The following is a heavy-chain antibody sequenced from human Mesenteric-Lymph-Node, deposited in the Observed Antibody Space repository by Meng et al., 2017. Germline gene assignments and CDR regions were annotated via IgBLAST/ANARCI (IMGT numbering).Heavy chain of an antibody. J-gene: IGHJ4*02. CDR2: INPNSGGT. D-gene: IGHD3-22*01. V-gene: IGHV1-2*06. CDR1: GYTFTGYY. CDR3: ARSDSSGYQYYFDY. Sequence: VPLGQSGAEGRQPGASVKVSCKASGYTFTGYYMHWVRQAPGQGLEWMGRINPNSGGTNYAQKFQGRVTMTRDTSISTAYMELSRLRSDDTAVYYCARSDSSGYQYYFDYWGQGTLVTVSS.